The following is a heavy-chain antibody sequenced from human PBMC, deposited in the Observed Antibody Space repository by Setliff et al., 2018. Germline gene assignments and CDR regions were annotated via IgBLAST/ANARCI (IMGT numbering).Heavy chain of an antibody. CDR1: GFIFSNYW. Sequence: LRLSCEASGFIFSNYWMHWVRRVPGEGPVWVSRIDSDSRSISYADSVKGRFSISRDNRKNTVYLQMNSVRADDTALYYCARDPSPGGQLLPDLWGQGTLVTVSS. V-gene: IGHV3-74*01. D-gene: IGHD3-10*01. J-gene: IGHJ5*02. CDR2: IDSDSRSI. CDR3: ARDPSPGGQLLPDL.